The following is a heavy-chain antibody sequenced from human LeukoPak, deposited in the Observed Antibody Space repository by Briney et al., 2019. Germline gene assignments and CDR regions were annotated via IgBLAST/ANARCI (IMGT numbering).Heavy chain of an antibody. V-gene: IGHV3-48*03. Sequence: GGSLRLSCAASGFTFSSYEMNWVRQAPGKGLEWVSYISSSGSTIYYADSVKGRFTISRDNAKNSLYLQMNSLRAEDTAVYYCARDLKGRYQDAFDIWGQGTMVTVSS. CDR2: ISSSGSTI. J-gene: IGHJ3*02. CDR1: GFTFSSYE. D-gene: IGHD2-2*01. CDR3: ARDLKGRYQDAFDI.